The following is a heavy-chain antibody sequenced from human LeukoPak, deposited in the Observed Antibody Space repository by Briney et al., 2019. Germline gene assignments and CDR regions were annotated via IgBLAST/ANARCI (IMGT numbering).Heavy chain of an antibody. CDR3: ARDWYNSLNYFDY. CDR2: IDYSGST. V-gene: IGHV4-39*07. Sequence: SETLSLTCTVSGGSISSSDYYWGWIRQPPGQGLEWIGSIDYSGSTYSNPSLKSRVTVSVDTSKNQFSLKLSSVTAADTAVYYCARDWYNSLNYFDYWGQGSLVTVSS. J-gene: IGHJ4*02. CDR1: GGSISSSDYY. D-gene: IGHD1-1*01.